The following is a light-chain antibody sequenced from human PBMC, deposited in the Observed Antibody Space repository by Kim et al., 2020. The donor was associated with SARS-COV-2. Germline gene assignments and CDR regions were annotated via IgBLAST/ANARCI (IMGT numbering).Light chain of an antibody. Sequence: VTISCTGSSSDIGAGYDVHWYQQLPGTAPKLLIYGNSNRPSGVPDRFSGSKSGTSASLDINGLQAEDEADYYCQSYDSSLSGSEVFGGGTQLTVL. V-gene: IGLV1-40*01. J-gene: IGLJ2*01. CDR1: SSDIGAGYD. CDR3: QSYDSSLSGSEV. CDR2: GNS.